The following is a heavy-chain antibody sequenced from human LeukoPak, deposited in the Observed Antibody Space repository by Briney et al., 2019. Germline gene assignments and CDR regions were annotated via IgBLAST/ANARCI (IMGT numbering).Heavy chain of an antibody. CDR2: IKQDRSEK. CDR1: GFTFSSYW. CDR3: ARTGYSYVLDY. V-gene: IGHV3-7*01. Sequence: GGSLRLSCAVSGFTFSSYWMSWVRQAPGKGLEWVANIKQDRSEKYYVDSVKGRFTISRDNAKNSLYLQMNSLRAEDTAVYYCARTGYSYVLDYWGQGTLVTVSS. J-gene: IGHJ4*02. D-gene: IGHD5-18*01.